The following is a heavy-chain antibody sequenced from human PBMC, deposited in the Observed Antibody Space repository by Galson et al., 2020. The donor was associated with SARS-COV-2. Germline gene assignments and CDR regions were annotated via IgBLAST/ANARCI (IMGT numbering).Heavy chain of an antibody. CDR3: TTWLWLGELSLRTDAFDI. J-gene: IGHJ3*02. V-gene: IGHV3-49*04. D-gene: IGHD3-10*01. Sequence: GESLKISCTASGFTFGDYAMSWVRQAPGKGLEWVGVIRSKAYGGTTEYAASVKGRFTISRDDSKSIAYLQMNSLKTEDTAVYYCTTWLWLGELSLRTDAFDIWGQGTMVTVSS. CDR2: IRSKAYGGTT. CDR1: GFTFGDYA.